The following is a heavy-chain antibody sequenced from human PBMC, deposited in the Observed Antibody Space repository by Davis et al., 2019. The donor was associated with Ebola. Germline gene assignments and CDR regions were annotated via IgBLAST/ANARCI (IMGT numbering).Heavy chain of an antibody. CDR2: IYYSGST. V-gene: IGHV4-59*01. Sequence: MPSETLSLTCTVSGGSISSYYWSWIRQPPGKGLEWIGYIYYSGSTNYNPSLKSRVTISVDTSKNQFSLKLSSVTAADTAVYYCARESGSDAFDIWGQGAMVTVSS. CDR3: ARESGSDAFDI. J-gene: IGHJ3*02. CDR1: GGSISSYY. D-gene: IGHD3-3*01.